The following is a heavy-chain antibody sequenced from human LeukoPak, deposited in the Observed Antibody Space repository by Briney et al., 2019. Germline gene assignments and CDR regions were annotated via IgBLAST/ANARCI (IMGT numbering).Heavy chain of an antibody. CDR3: SRGLDSRKLGY. J-gene: IGHJ4*02. D-gene: IGHD3-22*01. Sequence: SETLSLTCTVSGASFSSDYQYWNWLPQGQGKDLEWIGSIHPSGMLYNNPSLESRVTMSRDTSKNQFSLNLNSVTAADTAVYFCSRGLDSRKLGYWGQGILVTVSS. CDR2: IHPSGML. CDR1: GASFSSDYQY. V-gene: IGHV4-31*03.